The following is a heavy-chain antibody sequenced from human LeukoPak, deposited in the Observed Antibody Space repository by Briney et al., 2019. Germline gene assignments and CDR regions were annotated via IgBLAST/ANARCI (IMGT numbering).Heavy chain of an antibody. CDR3: ARSESSTSGRCYGMDV. V-gene: IGHV3-48*02. Sequence: GGSPRLSCAASGFTFRGYSMNWVRQAPGKGLEWVSYIISSSSAIYYADSVKGRFTISRDNARSSLYLQMNSLRDEDTAIYYCARSESSTSGRCYGMDVWGQGTTVTVSS. D-gene: IGHD2-2*01. CDR2: IISSSSAI. J-gene: IGHJ6*02. CDR1: GFTFRGYS.